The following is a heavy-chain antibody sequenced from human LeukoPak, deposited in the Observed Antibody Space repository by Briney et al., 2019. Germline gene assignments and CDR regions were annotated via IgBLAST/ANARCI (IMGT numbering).Heavy chain of an antibody. D-gene: IGHD3-10*01. CDR3: AIYYGSGSYIDP. CDR1: GGSISSSSYY. Sequence: SETLSLTCTVSGGSISSSSYYWGWIRQPPGKGLEWIGSIYYSGSTYYNPSLKSRVTISVDTSKNQFSLKLSSVTAADTAVYYCAIYYGSGSYIDPWVQGTLVTVSS. CDR2: IYYSGST. J-gene: IGHJ5*02. V-gene: IGHV4-39*01.